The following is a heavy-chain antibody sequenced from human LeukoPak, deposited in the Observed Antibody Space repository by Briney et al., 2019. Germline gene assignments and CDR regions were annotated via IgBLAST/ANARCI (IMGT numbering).Heavy chain of an antibody. D-gene: IGHD2-15*01. J-gene: IGHJ3*02. V-gene: IGHV1-18*01. CDR1: GYTFTSYG. CDR2: ISAYNGNT. CDR3: ARDVFCSGNSCLRDAFDI. Sequence: ASVKVSCKASGYTFTSYGVSWVRQAPGQSLEWLGWISAYNGNTYYAENFQARVTMTTDTSTCTAYMELRSLKSDDTAVYYCARDVFCSGNSCLRDAFDIWGQGTKVTVSS.